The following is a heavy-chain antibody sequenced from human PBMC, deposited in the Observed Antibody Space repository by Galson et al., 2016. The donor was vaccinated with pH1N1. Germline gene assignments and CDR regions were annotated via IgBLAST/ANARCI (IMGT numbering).Heavy chain of an antibody. V-gene: IGHV5-51*03. CDR3: ARHETTVVTPVYYYHNMDV. Sequence: QSGAEVKKPGESLKISCKGSGYSFTSYWIGWVRQMPGKGLEWMGIIHPGDSDTRYSPSFQGQVTISADKSISTAYLQWSSLKASDTAMYYCARHETTVVTPVYYYHNMDVWGKGTTVTVSS. CDR2: IHPGDSDT. CDR1: GYSFTSYW. J-gene: IGHJ6*03. D-gene: IGHD4-23*01.